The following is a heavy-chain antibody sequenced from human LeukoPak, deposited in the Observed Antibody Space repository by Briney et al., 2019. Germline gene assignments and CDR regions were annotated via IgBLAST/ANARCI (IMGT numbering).Heavy chain of an antibody. Sequence: SETLSLTCAVYGGSFSGYYWSWIRQPPGKGLEWIGEINHSGSTNYNPSLKSRVTISVDTSKNQFSLKLSSVTAADTAVYYCARGVSSGHPYYFDYWGQGTLVTVSS. J-gene: IGHJ4*02. CDR3: ARGVSSGHPYYFDY. CDR1: GGSFSGYY. D-gene: IGHD6-19*01. V-gene: IGHV4-34*01. CDR2: INHSGST.